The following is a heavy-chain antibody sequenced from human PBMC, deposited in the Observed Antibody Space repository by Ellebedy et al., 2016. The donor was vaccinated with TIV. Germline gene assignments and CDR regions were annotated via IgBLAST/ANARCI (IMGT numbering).Heavy chain of an antibody. CDR3: ARGMGILDYDILTGYYHDAFDI. CDR2: ISGGGDS. Sequence: GESLKISCAASGFPFSNYAMSWVRQAPGKGLEWVSTISGGGDSFYTDSVKGQFTISRDKSKNTLYLQMNSLRAEDTAVYYCARGMGILDYDILTGYYHDAFDIWGQGTMVTVSS. D-gene: IGHD3-9*01. CDR1: GFPFSNYA. V-gene: IGHV3-23*01. J-gene: IGHJ3*02.